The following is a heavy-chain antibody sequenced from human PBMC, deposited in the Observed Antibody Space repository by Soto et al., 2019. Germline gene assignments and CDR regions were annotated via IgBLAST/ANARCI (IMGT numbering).Heavy chain of an antibody. V-gene: IGHV1-69*01. D-gene: IGHD4-17*01. CDR3: ARFMTTVTTNAGAFDI. Sequence: QVQLVQSGAEVKKPGSSVKVSCKASGGTFSSYAISWVRQAPGQGLEWMGEIIPIFGTANYAQKFQGRVTITADESTSTAYMELSSLRSEDTAVYYCARFMTTVTTNAGAFDIWGQGTMVTVSS. CDR1: GGTFSSYA. J-gene: IGHJ3*02. CDR2: IIPIFGTA.